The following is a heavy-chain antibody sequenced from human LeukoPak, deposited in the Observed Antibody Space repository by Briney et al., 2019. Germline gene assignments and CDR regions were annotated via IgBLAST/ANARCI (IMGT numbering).Heavy chain of an antibody. CDR3: ARDLVTVTKGFDI. CDR2: ISYIGST. J-gene: IGHJ3*02. V-gene: IGHV4-59*11. Sequence: SETLSLTCVVSGDSFSSHYWTWIRQSPGKGLEWIGYISYIGSTNYNPSLKSRVTISIDASKNQFSLKLRSVTAADTAVYYCARDLVTVTKGFDIWGQGTMVSVSS. CDR1: GDSFSSHY. D-gene: IGHD4-17*01.